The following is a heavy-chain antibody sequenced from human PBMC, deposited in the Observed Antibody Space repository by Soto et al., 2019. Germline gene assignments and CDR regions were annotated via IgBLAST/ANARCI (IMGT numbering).Heavy chain of an antibody. D-gene: IGHD6-13*01. Sequence: EVQLVESGGDLVQPGGSLRLSCAASGFTFSNYWMSWVRQAPGKGLEWVANINKDGSEKYYVDSVRGRFTISRDNAKNSLYLQMNSLTAEDTAVYYCARDSSVYQGGQGTLVTVSS. J-gene: IGHJ4*02. CDR1: GFTFSNYW. CDR3: ARDSSVYQ. V-gene: IGHV3-7*01. CDR2: INKDGSEK.